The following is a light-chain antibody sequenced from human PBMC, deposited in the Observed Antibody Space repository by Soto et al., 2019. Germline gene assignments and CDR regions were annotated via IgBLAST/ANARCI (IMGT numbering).Light chain of an antibody. V-gene: IGKV1-5*03. CDR1: QSISSW. CDR3: QHYNSYPWT. J-gene: IGKJ1*01. Sequence: SVGDRVTIPCRASQSISSWLAWYQQKPGKAPNLLIHKASHLESGVPSRFSGSGSGTEFTLTISSLQPGDYATYYCQHYNSYPWTVGQGTKVDIK. CDR2: KAS.